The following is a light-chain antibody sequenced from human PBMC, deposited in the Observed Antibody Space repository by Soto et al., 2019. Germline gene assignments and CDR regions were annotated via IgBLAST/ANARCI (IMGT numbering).Light chain of an antibody. CDR3: QQYGSSGT. CDR1: QSLSGSY. Sequence: EIELTQSPGTLSLSPGERATLSCRASQSLSGSYLAWYQQKPGQAPRLVIYGASTRATGIPDRFSGSGSGTDFTLTISRLEPEDFAVYYCQQYGSSGTFGQGTKVDIK. V-gene: IGKV3-20*01. CDR2: GAS. J-gene: IGKJ1*01.